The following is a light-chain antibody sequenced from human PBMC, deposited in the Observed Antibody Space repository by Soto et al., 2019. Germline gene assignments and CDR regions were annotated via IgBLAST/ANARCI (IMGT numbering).Light chain of an antibody. V-gene: IGKV3-20*01. CDR2: GAS. Sequence: EIRLKQSPGTLSLSTGERASLSCRASQSVSSSYLAWYQQKPGQAPRLLIYGASSRATGIPDRVSGSGSGTDFTLSISRLEPEDFAVYYCKEYGSSPWTFGQGTMVDI. CDR3: KEYGSSPWT. CDR1: QSVSSSY. J-gene: IGKJ1*01.